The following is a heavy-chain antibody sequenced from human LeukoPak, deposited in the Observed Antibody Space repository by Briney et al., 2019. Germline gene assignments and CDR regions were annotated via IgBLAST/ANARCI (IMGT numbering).Heavy chain of an antibody. D-gene: IGHD4-11*01. CDR2: IKQDGSEK. J-gene: IGHJ6*02. CDR1: GLIVSNYW. CDR3: ARVSRDFYSNYYYYYGMDV. Sequence: GGSLRLSCAASGLIVSNYWMSWVRQAPGKGLEWVANIKQDGSEKYYVDSVKGRFTISRDNAKNSLYLQMNSLRAEDTAVYYCARVSRDFYSNYYYYYGMDVWGQGTTVTVSS. V-gene: IGHV3-7*01.